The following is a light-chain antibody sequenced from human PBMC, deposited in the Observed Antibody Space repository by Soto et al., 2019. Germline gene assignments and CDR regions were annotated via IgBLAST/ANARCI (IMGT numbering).Light chain of an antibody. CDR1: QDIGTNY. J-gene: IGKJ2*01. Sequence: EIVLTQSPGTLSLSPGEGATLSCRSSQDIGTNYLAWYQQKPGQAPRLLIFGASRRASGVPGRFSGRGSGTDFTLTKSRLEPEDSAVYYCQQFVNSTYMYTFGQRTKLEI. CDR3: QQFVNSTYMYT. CDR2: GAS. V-gene: IGKV3-20*01.